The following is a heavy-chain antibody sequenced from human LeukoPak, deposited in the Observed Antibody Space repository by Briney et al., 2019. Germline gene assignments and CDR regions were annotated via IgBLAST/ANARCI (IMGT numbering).Heavy chain of an antibody. CDR2: IYHSGST. Sequence: PSETLSLTCAVSGGSISSSNWWSWVRQPPGKGLEWIGEIYHSGSTNYNPSLKSRVTISVDKSKNQFSLKLSSETAADTAVYYCARSRSDYGDYVYWGQGTLVTVSS. CDR3: ARSRSDYGDYVY. D-gene: IGHD4-17*01. CDR1: GGSISSSNW. J-gene: IGHJ4*02. V-gene: IGHV4-4*02.